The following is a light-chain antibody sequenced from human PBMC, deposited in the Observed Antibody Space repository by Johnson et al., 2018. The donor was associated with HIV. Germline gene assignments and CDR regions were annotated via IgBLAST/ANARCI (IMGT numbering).Light chain of an antibody. CDR1: SSNIGKNY. J-gene: IGLJ1*01. CDR2: ENN. V-gene: IGLV1-51*02. Sequence: QSVLTQPPSVSAAPGQKVIISCSGSSSNIGKNYVSWYQQVPGTAPKLLIYENNKRPSGIPDRFSGSKSGTSAALDIAGLQTGDEADYYCGTWDSSLTVGVFGSGTQVTVL. CDR3: GTWDSSLTVGV.